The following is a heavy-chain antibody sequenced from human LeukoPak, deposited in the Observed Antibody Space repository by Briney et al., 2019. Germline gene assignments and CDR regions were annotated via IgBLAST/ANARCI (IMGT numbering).Heavy chain of an antibody. CDR1: GYTFSNYG. CDR3: ARDVGEGYCSGGSCSDY. Sequence: ASVKVSCKASGYTFSNYGISWVRQAPRQGLEWMGWISAYNGKTNYKQKLQGRVTMTTDTSTSTAYMELRSLRSDDTAVYYCARDVGEGYCSGGSCSDYWGQGTLVTVSS. D-gene: IGHD2-15*01. CDR2: ISAYNGKT. J-gene: IGHJ4*02. V-gene: IGHV1-18*01.